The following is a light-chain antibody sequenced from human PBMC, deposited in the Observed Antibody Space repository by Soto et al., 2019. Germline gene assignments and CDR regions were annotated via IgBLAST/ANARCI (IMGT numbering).Light chain of an antibody. CDR3: QQRSNWPPLT. CDR2: DAS. V-gene: IGKV3-11*01. CDR1: QSVSSY. J-gene: IGKJ4*01. Sequence: EIVLTQYPATLSLSPGERATLSCSASQSVSSYVAWYQQKPGQAPRLLIYDASNSATGIPARFSGSGSGTDFTLTISSLEREEFAVYYCQQRSNWPPLTFGGGTKVEIK.